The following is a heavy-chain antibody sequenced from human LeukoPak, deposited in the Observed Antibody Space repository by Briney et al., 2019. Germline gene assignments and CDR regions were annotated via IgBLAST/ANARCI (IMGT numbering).Heavy chain of an antibody. J-gene: IGHJ6*03. D-gene: IGHD6-6*01. CDR3: ARDGEPLYSSSSGTYHYYMDV. Sequence: GGSLRLSCATSGFTFSSSYMIWVRQAPGKGLEWVSVIYSGGTTYYADSVKGRFTISRDNSKNTLYLQMNSLRAEDTAVYYCARDGEPLYSSSSGTYHYYMDVWGKGTTVTVSS. V-gene: IGHV3-53*01. CDR2: IYSGGTT. CDR1: GFTFSSSY.